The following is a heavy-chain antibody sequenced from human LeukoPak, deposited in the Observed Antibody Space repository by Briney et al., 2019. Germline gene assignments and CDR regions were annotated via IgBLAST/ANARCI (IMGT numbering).Heavy chain of an antibody. CDR3: ARMPAASSAY. V-gene: IGHV1-2*02. D-gene: IGHD6-25*01. CDR2: INPNSGGT. J-gene: IGHJ4*02. Sequence: ASVKVSCKASGYTFTSYGISWVRQAPGQGLEWMGWINPNSGGTNYAQKFQGRVTMTRDTSISTAYMELSRLRSDDTAVYYCARMPAASSAYWGQGTLVTVSS. CDR1: GYTFTSYG.